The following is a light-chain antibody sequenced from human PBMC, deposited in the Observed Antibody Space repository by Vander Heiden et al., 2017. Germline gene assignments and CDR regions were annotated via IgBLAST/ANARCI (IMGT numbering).Light chain of an antibody. CDR3: SSYTTRGILI. J-gene: IGLJ2*01. CDR1: SNDVGGYNY. Sequence: QSALTQPAPPSGSPGQSITISCSGTSNDVGGYNYVSWYQQHPDKVPRLMMYDVTTRPSGVSNRFSSSKSGNAASLTICGLQAEDEADYYYSSYTTRGILIFGGGTKLTVL. V-gene: IGLV2-14*03. CDR2: DVT.